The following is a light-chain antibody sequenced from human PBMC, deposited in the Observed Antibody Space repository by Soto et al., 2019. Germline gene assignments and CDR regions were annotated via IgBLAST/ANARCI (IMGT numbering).Light chain of an antibody. CDR2: EGS. J-gene: IGLJ1*01. Sequence: QSVLAQPASVSGSPGQSITIPCTGSNSDVGNYNLASWYQQHPGEAPKLMIYEGSKRPSGVSNRFSGSKSGNTASLTISGLQAEDEADYFCCSYAGSSTYVFGTGTKVTVL. V-gene: IGLV2-23*01. CDR1: NSDVGNYNL. CDR3: CSYAGSSTYV.